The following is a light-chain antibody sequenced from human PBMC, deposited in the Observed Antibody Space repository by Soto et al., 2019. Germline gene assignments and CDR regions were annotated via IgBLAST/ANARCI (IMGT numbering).Light chain of an antibody. CDR3: QQYESTPPS. CDR1: QSVLYSSNNKNY. CDR2: WAS. Sequence: DIVMTQSPDSLPVSLGERATTNCKSSQSVLYSSNNKNYLAWYQQRPGQPPKLLIYWASTRESGVPDRFSGSGSGTDFTLTITSLQAEDVAVYYCQQYESTPPSFGQGTKLEIK. J-gene: IGKJ2*01. V-gene: IGKV4-1*01.